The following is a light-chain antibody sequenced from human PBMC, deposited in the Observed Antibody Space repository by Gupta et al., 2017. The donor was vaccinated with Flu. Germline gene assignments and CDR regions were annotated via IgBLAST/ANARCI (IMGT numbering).Light chain of an antibody. CDR3: QSYDSSLSGSV. Sequence: QSVLTHPPSVPGAPVPRITISCTGSSANVGGGYDVHWYQQLPGTAPKLLIYGSTSRPPGVPDRFSGSKSGTSASLAITGLQAEDEADYYCQSYDSSLSGSVFGGGTKLTVL. CDR1: SANVGGGYD. J-gene: IGLJ2*01. V-gene: IGLV1-40*01. CDR2: GST.